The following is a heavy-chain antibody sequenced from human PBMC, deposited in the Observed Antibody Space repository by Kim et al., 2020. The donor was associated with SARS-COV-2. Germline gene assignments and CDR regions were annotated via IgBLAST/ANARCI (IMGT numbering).Heavy chain of an antibody. Sequence: VVQAGTSPRLSCGASGFIFSNYGMHWVRQAPGKGLEWVAVISYDGRNKYYADSVKGRFTISRDNSKNTLYLQMNSLRAEDTAVYYCAKDGYYYGSGSPTGGMDVWGQGTKVTV. CDR2: ISYDGRNK. D-gene: IGHD3-10*01. CDR1: GFIFSNYG. V-gene: IGHV3-30*18. J-gene: IGHJ6*02. CDR3: AKDGYYYGSGSPTGGMDV.